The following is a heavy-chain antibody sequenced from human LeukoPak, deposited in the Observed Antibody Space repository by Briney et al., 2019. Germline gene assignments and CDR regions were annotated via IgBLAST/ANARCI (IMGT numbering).Heavy chain of an antibody. CDR1: GYTLTELS. J-gene: IGHJ5*02. CDR3: ATDFAGAIMFDP. CDR2: FDPEDGET. V-gene: IGHV1-24*01. D-gene: IGHD3-10*01. Sequence: ASVTVSCTVSGYTLTELSMHWVRQAPGKGLEWMGGFDPEDGETIYAQKFQGRVTMTEDTSTDTAYMELSSLRSEDTAVYYCATDFAGAIMFDPWGQGTLVTVSS.